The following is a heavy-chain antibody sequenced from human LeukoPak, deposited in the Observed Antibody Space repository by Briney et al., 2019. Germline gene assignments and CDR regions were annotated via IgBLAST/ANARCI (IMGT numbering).Heavy chain of an antibody. D-gene: IGHD3-22*01. CDR1: GFTFSNYW. J-gene: IGHJ4*02. CDR2: IKPDGGEK. V-gene: IGHV3-7*01. Sequence: GGSLRLSCAASGFTFSNYWMTWVRQAPGKGLEWLANIKPDGGEKYSVDSVEGRFTISRDNAKNSLYMQMNSLRAEDTALYYCARTHYDDGSAYRSLDYWGQGTLVTVSS. CDR3: ARTHYDDGSAYRSLDY.